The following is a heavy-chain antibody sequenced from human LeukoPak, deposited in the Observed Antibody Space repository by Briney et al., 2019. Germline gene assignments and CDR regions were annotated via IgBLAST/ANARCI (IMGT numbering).Heavy chain of an antibody. V-gene: IGHV3-7*01. CDR3: ARDFRPVVGAAGTFDY. J-gene: IGHJ4*02. Sequence: GGSLRLSCAASGFTVSSNYMSWVRQAPGKGLEWVANIKQDGSERNYVDSVKGRFTISRDNSKNTLYLRMSSLRAEDTAVYHCARDFRPVVGAAGTFDYWGQGTLVTVSS. CDR2: IKQDGSER. CDR1: GFTVSSNY. D-gene: IGHD6-13*01.